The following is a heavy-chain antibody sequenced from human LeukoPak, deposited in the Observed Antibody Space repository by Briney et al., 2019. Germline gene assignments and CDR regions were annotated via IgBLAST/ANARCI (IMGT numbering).Heavy chain of an antibody. CDR2: ISAYNGNT. D-gene: IGHD3-3*01. Sequence: GASVKVSCKASGYTFTSYGISWVRQAPGQGLEWMGWISAYNGNTNYAQKLQGRVTMTTDTSTSTAYMELRSLRSDDTAVYYCARTYYDFWSGDYGMDVWGQGTTVTVS. CDR1: GYTFTSYG. V-gene: IGHV1-18*01. CDR3: ARTYYDFWSGDYGMDV. J-gene: IGHJ6*02.